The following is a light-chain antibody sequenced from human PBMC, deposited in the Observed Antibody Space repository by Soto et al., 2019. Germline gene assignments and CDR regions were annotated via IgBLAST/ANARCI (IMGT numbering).Light chain of an antibody. CDR1: QGISSW. CDR3: HQANSFPT. J-gene: IGKJ1*01. V-gene: IGKV1-12*01. Sequence: DIQMTQSPSAVSASVGDSVTSTWRASQGISSWLACYQQKPGKAPKLLIYASSLLQNGVTSRFSGSGSGTDFTPPISSLQPEDVATYYFHQANSFPTFGQGTKV. CDR2: ASS.